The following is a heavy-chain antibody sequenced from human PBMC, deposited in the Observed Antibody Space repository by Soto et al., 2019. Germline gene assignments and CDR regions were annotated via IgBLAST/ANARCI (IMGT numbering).Heavy chain of an antibody. J-gene: IGHJ4*02. CDR2: IDYDGTTT. CDR3: TRGPRPSSAGTGAY. CDR1: GFAFDSYW. V-gene: IGHV3-74*01. D-gene: IGHD6-13*01. Sequence: EVQLVESGGGLVEPGGSLRLSCAASGFAFDSYWMHWVRQVPGEGPVWVSRIDYDGTTTTYADFVKGRFTISRDNAKKTLFLQMNSLRVEDTAVYYCTRGPRPSSAGTGAYWGQGTLVTVSS.